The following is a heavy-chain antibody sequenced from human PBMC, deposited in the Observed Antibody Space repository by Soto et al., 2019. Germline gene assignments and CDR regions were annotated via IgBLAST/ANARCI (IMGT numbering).Heavy chain of an antibody. J-gene: IGHJ4*02. CDR2: INHSGST. V-gene: IGHV4-34*01. CDR3: ASFSSDYGFDY. D-gene: IGHD4-17*01. Sequence: QVQLQQWGAGLLKPSETLSLTCAVYGGSFSGYYWSWIRQPPGKGLEWIGEINHSGSTNYNPSLKSRVTISVDTSKNQCSLKLSSVTAADTAVYYCASFSSDYGFDYWGQGTLVTVSS. CDR1: GGSFSGYY.